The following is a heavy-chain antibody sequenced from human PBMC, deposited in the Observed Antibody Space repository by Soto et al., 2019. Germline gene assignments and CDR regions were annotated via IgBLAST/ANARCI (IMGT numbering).Heavy chain of an antibody. J-gene: IGHJ6*02. CDR3: AKSTGGTANGLDV. CDR1: GFRFDDGYG. CDR2: ISWNGNTI. D-gene: IGHD2-8*02. V-gene: IGHV3-9*01. Sequence: EMQLVESGGGLVQPGRSLRLSCAASGFRFDDGYGMHWFRQVPGKGLEWVSGISWNGNTIGYADSVKGRFSISRDNAKNSLYLQMDSLRAEDTALYHCAKSTGGTANGLDVWGQGTTVTVSS.